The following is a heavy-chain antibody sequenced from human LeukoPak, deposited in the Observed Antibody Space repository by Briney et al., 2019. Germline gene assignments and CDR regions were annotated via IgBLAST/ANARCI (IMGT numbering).Heavy chain of an antibody. J-gene: IGHJ4*02. CDR1: GGYISSHY. CDR2: IYTSGST. CDR3: ARDVPASIATYYFDY. V-gene: IGHV4-4*07. D-gene: IGHD6-6*01. Sequence: SETLSLTCTVSGGYISSHYWSWIRQPAGKGLEWIGRIYTSGSTNYNPSLKSRVTMSLDTSKNQFSLKLSSVTAADTAVYYCARDVPASIATYYFDYWGQGTLVTGSS.